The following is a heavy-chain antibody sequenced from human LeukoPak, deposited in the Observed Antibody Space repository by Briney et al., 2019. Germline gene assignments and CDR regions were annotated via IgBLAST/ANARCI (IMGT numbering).Heavy chain of an antibody. V-gene: IGHV6-1*01. CDR3: ARQDSGYIDY. D-gene: IGHD3-22*01. CDR1: GDSVSSNSAA. Sequence: SQTLSLTCAISGDSVSSNSAAWNWIRQSPSSGLEWLGRTYYRSKWHNDYAISVKSRITINPDTSKNQFSLQLNSVTLEDTAMYYCARQDSGYIDYWGQGTLVTVSS. CDR2: TYYRSKWHN. J-gene: IGHJ4*02.